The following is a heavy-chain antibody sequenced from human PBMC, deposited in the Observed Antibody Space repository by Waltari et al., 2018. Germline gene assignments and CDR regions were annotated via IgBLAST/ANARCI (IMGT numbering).Heavy chain of an antibody. CDR2: IYYSGST. D-gene: IGHD5-12*01. J-gene: IGHJ6*03. CDR3: AREVPRNGYIGLIYYYMDV. Sequence: QLQLQESGPGLVKPSETLSLTCTVSGGPLSSSSYYWAWIRQPPGKGLEWMGSIYYSGSTYYNLSRKSRVTISVDRSTNQVSLKLTSVTAADTAVYFCAREVPRNGYIGLIYYYMDVWGKGTTVTVSS. CDR1: GGPLSSSSYY. V-gene: IGHV4-39*01.